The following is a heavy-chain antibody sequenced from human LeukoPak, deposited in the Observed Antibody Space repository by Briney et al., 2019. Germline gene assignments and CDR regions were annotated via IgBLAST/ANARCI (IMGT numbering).Heavy chain of an antibody. D-gene: IGHD2-15*01. CDR1: GESFSAYF. V-gene: IGHV4-34*01. J-gene: IGHJ4*02. Sequence: PSETLSLTCAVYGESFSAYFCNWIRQAPGKPLEYIGEINHRGSSHYNPSLKTRVTLSVDTSKNQFSLKLTSVTAADTAVYFCARGSSFDGYCSAGACDAGYYDSWGQGTPVTVSS. CDR3: ARGSSFDGYCSAGACDAGYYDS. CDR2: INHRGSS.